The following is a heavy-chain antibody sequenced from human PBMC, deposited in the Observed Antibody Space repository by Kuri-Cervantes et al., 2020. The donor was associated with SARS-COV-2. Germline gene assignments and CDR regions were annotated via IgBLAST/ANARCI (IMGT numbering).Heavy chain of an antibody. V-gene: IGHV3-53*01. D-gene: IGHD6-13*01. CDR2: IYSGGST. CDR1: GFTVSSNY. J-gene: IGHJ4*02. Sequence: ETLSLTCAASGFTVSSNYVSWVRQAPGKGLEWVSVIYSGGSTYYADSVKGRFTISRDNSKNTLYLQMNSLRAEDTAVYYCARMTTKQQLVPQGFDYWGQGTLVTVSS. CDR3: ARMTTKQQLVPQGFDY.